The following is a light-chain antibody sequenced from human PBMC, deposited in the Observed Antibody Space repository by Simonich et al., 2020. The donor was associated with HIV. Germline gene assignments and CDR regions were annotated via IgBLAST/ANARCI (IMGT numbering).Light chain of an antibody. CDR1: QSISSY. J-gene: IGKJ4*01. V-gene: IGKV1-33*01. CDR2: AAS. Sequence: DIQMTQSPSSLSASVGDRVTITCRASQSISSYLNWYQQKPGKAPKLLIYAASTLQSGVPSRFSGSGSGTDFTFTISSLQSEDIATYYCQQYDNLPLTFGGGTKVEIK. CDR3: QQYDNLPLT.